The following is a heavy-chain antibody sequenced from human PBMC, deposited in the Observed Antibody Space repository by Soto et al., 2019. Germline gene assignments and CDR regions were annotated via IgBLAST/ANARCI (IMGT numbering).Heavy chain of an antibody. CDR2: ISWNSGTI. V-gene: IGHV3-9*01. D-gene: IGHD3-22*01. CDR1: GFIFEDYA. J-gene: IGHJ4*02. CDR3: AKDVGSYYYDTSAYHYDY. Sequence: GGSLRLSCVASGFIFEDYAMNWARQGPGKGLEWVSGISWNSGTIGYADAVKGRFTISRDNAKNSLHLQMNSLRAEDTALYYCAKDVGSYYYDTSAYHYDYWGRGTQVTVS.